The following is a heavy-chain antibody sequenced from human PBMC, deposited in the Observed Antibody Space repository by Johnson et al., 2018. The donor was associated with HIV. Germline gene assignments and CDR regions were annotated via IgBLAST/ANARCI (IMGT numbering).Heavy chain of an antibody. V-gene: IGHV3-30*02. J-gene: IGHJ3*02. D-gene: IGHD6-19*01. CDR3: ARRMKAVAHHDAFDI. CDR1: GFTFSSYG. CDR2: IRYDGSNK. Sequence: VHLVESGGGLVQPGGSLRLSCAASGFTFSSYGMHWVRQAPGKGLEWVAFIRYDGSNKYYEDYVKGRFTISRDNSKNTLYLQMNGLRIESTAIYYCARRMKAVAHHDAFDIWGQGTMVTVSS.